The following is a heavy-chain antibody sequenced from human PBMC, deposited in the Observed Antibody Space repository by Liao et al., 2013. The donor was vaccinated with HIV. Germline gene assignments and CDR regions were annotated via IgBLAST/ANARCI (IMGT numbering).Heavy chain of an antibody. D-gene: IGHD3-3*01. Sequence: QVQLQESGPGLVKPSQTLSLTCTVSGGSISSGSYYWSWIRQPAGKGLEWIGRIYTSGSPNYNPSLKSRVTISVDTSKNQFSLKLSSVTAADTAVYYCARAVSRITIFGVVIQEFDYWGQGTLVTVSS. CDR2: IYTSGSP. V-gene: IGHV4-61*02. CDR1: GGSISSGSYY. CDR3: ARAVSRITIFGVVIQEFDY. J-gene: IGHJ4*02.